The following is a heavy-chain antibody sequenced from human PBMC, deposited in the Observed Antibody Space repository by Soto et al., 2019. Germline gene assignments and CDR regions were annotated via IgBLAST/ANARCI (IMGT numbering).Heavy chain of an antibody. J-gene: IGHJ3*02. CDR3: ARPATIAAAGTLQAFDI. CDR2: MNPNSGNT. Sequence: ASVKVSCKASGYTFTSYDINWVLQATGQGLEWMGWMNPNSGNTGYAQKFQGRVTMTRNTSISTAYMELSSLRSEDTAVYYCARPATIAAAGTLQAFDIWGQGTMVTVSS. V-gene: IGHV1-8*01. D-gene: IGHD6-13*01. CDR1: GYTFTSYD.